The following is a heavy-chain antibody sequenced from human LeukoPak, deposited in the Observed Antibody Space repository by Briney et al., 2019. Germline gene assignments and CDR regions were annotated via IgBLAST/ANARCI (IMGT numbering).Heavy chain of an antibody. CDR2: ISTGSSYI. V-gene: IGHV3-21*01. CDR3: ARGPEGGWELLGWFDP. Sequence: KTGGSLRLSCAASGFTFSTYSMNWVRQAPGKGLEWVSSISTGSSYIYYAGSVKGRFTISGDNAKNSLYLQMNSLRAEDTAVYYCARGPEGGWELLGWFDPWGQGTLVTVSS. CDR1: GFTFSTYS. D-gene: IGHD1-26*01. J-gene: IGHJ5*02.